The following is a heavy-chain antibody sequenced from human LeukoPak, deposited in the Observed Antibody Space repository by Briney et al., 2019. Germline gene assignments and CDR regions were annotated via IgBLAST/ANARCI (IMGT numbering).Heavy chain of an antibody. CDR3: ARSEAPSPLLWFGELFSD. V-gene: IGHV4-4*07. CDR1: GCCISSYY. CDR2: IYTSGST. D-gene: IGHD3-10*01. J-gene: IGHJ4*02. Sequence: SYTLSLTYTVSGCCISSYYWSWIRQPAGKELKGIGRIYTSGSTNYNPSLKSRVTMSVDTSKNQFSLKLSSVTAADTAVYYCARSEAPSPLLWFGELFSDWGQGTLVTVSS.